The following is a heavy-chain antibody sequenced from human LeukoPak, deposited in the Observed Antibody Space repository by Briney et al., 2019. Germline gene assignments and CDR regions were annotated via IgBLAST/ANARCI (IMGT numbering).Heavy chain of an antibody. CDR1: GFTFSSYA. CDR3: ARSEGSSWAYYFDY. CDR2: ISYDGSNK. J-gene: IGHJ4*02. Sequence: AGGSLRLSCAASGFTFSSYAMHWVRQAPGKGLEWVAVISYDGSNKYYADSVKGRFTISRDNSKNTLYLQMNSLRAEDTAVYYCARSEGSSWAYYFDYWGQGTLVTVSS. V-gene: IGHV3-30-3*01. D-gene: IGHD6-13*01.